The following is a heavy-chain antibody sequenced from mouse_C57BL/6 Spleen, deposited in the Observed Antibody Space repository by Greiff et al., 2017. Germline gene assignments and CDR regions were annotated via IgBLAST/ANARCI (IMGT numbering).Heavy chain of an antibody. CDR1: GYSITSGYY. Sequence: VQLKESGPGLVKPSQSLSITCYVTGYSITSGYYWNWTRQFPGNKLEWMGYIRYDGSNNYNPSLKNRISITRDTSKNQFFLKLNSVTTEDTATYCCARYYSNPFDDWGQGTTLTVSS. D-gene: IGHD2-5*01. CDR2: IRYDGSN. V-gene: IGHV3-6*01. J-gene: IGHJ2*01. CDR3: ARYYSNPFDD.